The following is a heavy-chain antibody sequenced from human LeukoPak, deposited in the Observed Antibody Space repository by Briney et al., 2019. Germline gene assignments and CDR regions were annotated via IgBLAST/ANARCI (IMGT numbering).Heavy chain of an antibody. CDR3: ASLGVRRYYFDY. J-gene: IGHJ4*02. V-gene: IGHV4-59*08. D-gene: IGHD2-8*01. CDR2: IYYSGST. CDR1: GGSISSYH. Sequence: SETLSLTCTVSGGSISSYHWNWIRQPPGKGLEWIGYIYYSGSTNYNPSLKSRVTISVDTSKNQFSLKLSSVTAADTAVYYCASLGVRRYYFDYWGQGTLVTVSS.